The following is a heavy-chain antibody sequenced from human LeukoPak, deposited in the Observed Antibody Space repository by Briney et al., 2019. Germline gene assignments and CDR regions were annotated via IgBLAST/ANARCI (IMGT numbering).Heavy chain of an antibody. D-gene: IGHD4-11*01. V-gene: IGHV1-69*13. Sequence: SVKVSCKASGGTFSSYAISWVRQAPGQGLEWMGGIIPIFGTANYAQKFQGRVTITADESTSTAYMELSSLRSEDTAVYYCARSLTVTSYYYGMDVWGQGTTVTVSS. J-gene: IGHJ6*02. CDR2: IIPIFGTA. CDR1: GGTFSSYA. CDR3: ARSLTVTSYYYGMDV.